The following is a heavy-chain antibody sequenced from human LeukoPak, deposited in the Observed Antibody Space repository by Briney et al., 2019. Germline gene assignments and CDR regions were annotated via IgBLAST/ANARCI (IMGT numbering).Heavy chain of an antibody. CDR2: INNDGSST. CDR1: GFTFSSSW. V-gene: IGHV3-74*01. CDR3: ARERIELPTINDAFDI. J-gene: IGHJ3*02. Sequence: GGSLRLSCAASGFTFSSSWMHWVRQAPGKGLVWVSRINNDGSSTSYADSVKGRFTISRDNAKNTLYLHLNSLRAEDTAVYYCARERIELPTINDAFDIWGQGTMVTVSS. D-gene: IGHD5-24*01.